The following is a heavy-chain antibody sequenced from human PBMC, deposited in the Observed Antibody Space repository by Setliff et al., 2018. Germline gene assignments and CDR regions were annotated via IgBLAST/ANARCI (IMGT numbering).Heavy chain of an antibody. CDR2: IYHSGST. Sequence: PSETLSLTCAVSGGSISSSNWWSWVRQPPGKGLEWIGEIYHSGSTNYNPSLKSRVTISVDTSKNQFSLKLSSVTAADTAVYYCAKGLLDYDILTGYYRGSEGDYYGMDVWGQGTTVTVSS. CDR1: GGSISSSNW. CDR3: AKGLLDYDILTGYYRGSEGDYYGMDV. J-gene: IGHJ6*02. D-gene: IGHD3-9*01. V-gene: IGHV4-4*02.